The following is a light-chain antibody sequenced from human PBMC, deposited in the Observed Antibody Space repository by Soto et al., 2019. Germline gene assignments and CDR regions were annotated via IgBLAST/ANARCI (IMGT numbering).Light chain of an antibody. CDR2: GAS. J-gene: IGKJ4*01. Sequence: DIQMTQSPSSLSASVGDRVTITCRASQGISSWLAWYQQKPEKAPKSLIYGASNLQSGVPSRFSGSGSGTDFTLTFSNLQPEDFPTYYCQPYNSYPLTFGGGTKVEIK. CDR1: QGISSW. V-gene: IGKV1D-16*01. CDR3: QPYNSYPLT.